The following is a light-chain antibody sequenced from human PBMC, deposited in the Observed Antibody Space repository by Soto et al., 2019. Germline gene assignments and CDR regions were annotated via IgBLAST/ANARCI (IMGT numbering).Light chain of an antibody. V-gene: IGKV1-9*01. J-gene: IGKJ5*01. CDR2: AAS. CDR1: QGLTSY. CDR3: QHLNGYPIT. Sequence: DIPLTPSPSFLSASVGDRVTITCRASQGLTSYLAWYQQKPGKAPKLLIYAASTLQSGVPSRFSGSGSGTEFILTISSLQPEDFATYYCQHLNGYPITFGQGTRLEIK.